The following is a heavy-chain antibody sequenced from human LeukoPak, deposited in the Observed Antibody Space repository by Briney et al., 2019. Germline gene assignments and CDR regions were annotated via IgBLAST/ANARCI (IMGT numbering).Heavy chain of an antibody. V-gene: IGHV5-51*01. CDR2: IYPGDSDT. CDR1: GYSFTTYW. D-gene: IGHD6-13*01. J-gene: IGHJ6*03. CDR3: ARQQVYGITAAGPAISYYYYYMDV. Sequence: GESLKISCKGSGYSFTTYWIGWVRQMPGKGLEWMGIIYPGDSDTRYSPSFQGQVTISADKSISTAFLQWSSLKASDTAMYYCARQQVYGITAAGPAISYYYYYMDVWGKGTTVTISS.